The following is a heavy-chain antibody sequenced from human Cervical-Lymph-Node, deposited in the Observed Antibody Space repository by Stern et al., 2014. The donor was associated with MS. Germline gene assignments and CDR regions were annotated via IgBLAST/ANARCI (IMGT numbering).Heavy chain of an antibody. Sequence: QLQLQESGPGLVKPSQTLSLTCTVSGGSISSGGYYWSRTRQHPGKGLEGLGYIYYSGSTYYNPSLKSRVTISVDTSKNQFSLKLSSVTAADTAVYYCARLPSRYEYYFDYWGQGTLVTVSS. V-gene: IGHV4-31*03. CDR1: GGSISSGGYY. CDR2: IYYSGST. CDR3: ARLPSRYEYYFDY. D-gene: IGHD5-12*01. J-gene: IGHJ4*02.